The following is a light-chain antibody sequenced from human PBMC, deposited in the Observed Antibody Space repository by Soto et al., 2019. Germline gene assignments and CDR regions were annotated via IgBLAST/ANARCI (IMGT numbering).Light chain of an antibody. CDR3: HQYNTWWT. Sequence: EIVMTQSPATLSVSPGERATLSCRASQSVSSNLAWYQQKPGQAPRLLIYGASTRATGIPARFSGSGSGTEFNLTISSLQSEDFAVYYCHQYNTWWTFGQGTNVEIK. CDR2: GAS. J-gene: IGKJ1*01. CDR1: QSVSSN. V-gene: IGKV3-15*01.